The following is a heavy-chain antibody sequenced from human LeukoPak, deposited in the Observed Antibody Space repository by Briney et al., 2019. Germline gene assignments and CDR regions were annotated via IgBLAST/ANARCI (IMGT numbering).Heavy chain of an antibody. CDR3: GREGSSRTIDY. J-gene: IGHJ4*02. CDR1: GFTFSSYA. D-gene: IGHD1/OR15-1a*01. V-gene: IGHV3-23*01. Sequence: GGSLRLSCAASGFTFSSYAMSWVRQAPGKGLEWVSAISGSGGSTYYADSVKGRFTFSRDSSKNTVYLQMDSLRADDTAVYYCGREGSSRTIDYWGQGTLVTVSS. CDR2: ISGSGGST.